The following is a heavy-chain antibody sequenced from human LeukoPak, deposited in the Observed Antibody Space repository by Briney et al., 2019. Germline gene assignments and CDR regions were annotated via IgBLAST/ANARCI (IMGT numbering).Heavy chain of an antibody. J-gene: IGHJ4*02. D-gene: IGHD1-14*01. CDR2: INHSGST. Sequence: SETLSLTCAVYGGSFSGYYWSWIRQPPGKGLEWIGEINHSGSTNYNPSLKSRVTISVDTSKNQFSLKLSSVTAADTAVYYCARDRYYFDYWGQGTLVTGSS. CDR1: GGSFSGYY. V-gene: IGHV4-34*01. CDR3: ARDRYYFDY.